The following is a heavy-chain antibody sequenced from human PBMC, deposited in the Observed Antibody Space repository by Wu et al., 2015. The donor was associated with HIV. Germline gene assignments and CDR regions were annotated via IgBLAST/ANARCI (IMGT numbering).Heavy chain of an antibody. V-gene: IGHV1-69*13. Sequence: QVQLMQSGAEVKKPGSSVKVSCKASGGTFKNNAINWVRQAPGEGLEWMGRITPLFGRPNYAQRFQGRVTITADESTSTAYMELSSLKSEDTAIYYCAKTNRIVTNGIDFYHYYGMDVWGQGTTVTVS. CDR3: AKTNRIVTNGIDFYHYYGMDV. CDR2: ITPLFGRP. D-gene: IGHD1-1*01. J-gene: IGHJ6*02. CDR1: GGTFKNNA.